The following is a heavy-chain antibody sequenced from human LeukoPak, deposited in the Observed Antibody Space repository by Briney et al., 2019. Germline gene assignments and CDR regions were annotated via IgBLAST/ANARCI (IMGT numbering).Heavy chain of an antibody. CDR3: ARVSEYSSSWRLGPPGNAFDI. V-gene: IGHV1-69*05. J-gene: IGHJ3*02. CDR2: IIPIFGTA. CDR1: GGTFSSYA. D-gene: IGHD6-6*01. Sequence: GSSVKVSCKGSGGTFSSYAISWVRQAPGQGLEWMGGIIPIFGTANYAQKFQGRVTITTDESTSTAYMELSSLRSEDTAVYYCARVSEYSSSWRLGPPGNAFDIWGQGTMVTASS.